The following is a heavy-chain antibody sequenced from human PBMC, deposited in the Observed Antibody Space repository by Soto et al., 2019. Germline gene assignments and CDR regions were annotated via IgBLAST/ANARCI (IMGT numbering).Heavy chain of an antibody. V-gene: IGHV3-23*01. CDR1: EFTFSSYP. CDR2: ISGSGGST. Sequence: HPGGSLRLSCAASEFTFSSYPMSWVRQAPGKGLEWVSAISGSGGSTYYADSVKGRFTISRDNSKNTLYLQMNSLRAEDTAVYYCAKDEPAATYYFDYWGQGALVTVSS. D-gene: IGHD2-2*01. CDR3: AKDEPAATYYFDY. J-gene: IGHJ4*02.